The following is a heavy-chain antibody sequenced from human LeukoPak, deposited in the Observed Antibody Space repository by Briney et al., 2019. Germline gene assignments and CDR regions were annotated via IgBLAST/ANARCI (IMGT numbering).Heavy chain of an antibody. Sequence: ASVKVSCMASGYTFTSYGISWVRQAPGQGLEWMGWISAYNGNTNYAQKLQGRVTMTTDTSTSTAYMELRSLRSDDTAVYYCARGDTDTAMMGIDYWGQGTLVTVSS. D-gene: IGHD5-18*01. CDR1: GYTFTSYG. CDR2: ISAYNGNT. J-gene: IGHJ4*02. V-gene: IGHV1-18*01. CDR3: ARGDTDTAMMGIDY.